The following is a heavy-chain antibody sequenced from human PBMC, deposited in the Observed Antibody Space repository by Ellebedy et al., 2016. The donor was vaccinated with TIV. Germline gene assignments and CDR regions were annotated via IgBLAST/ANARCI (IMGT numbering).Heavy chain of an antibody. CDR3: AKEFYYDSRGYYYGSAFDS. CDR2: MSGSGSGS. J-gene: IGHJ4*02. CDR1: GFTFSSYA. V-gene: IGHV3-23*01. Sequence: GESLKISCAASGFTFSSYAMSWVRQAPGKGLEWVSTMSGSGSGSFYADSVKGRFAISRDSSKNTLYLQMYSLRAEDTAVYYCAKEFYYDSRGYYYGSAFDSWGQGTLVTVSS. D-gene: IGHD3-22*01.